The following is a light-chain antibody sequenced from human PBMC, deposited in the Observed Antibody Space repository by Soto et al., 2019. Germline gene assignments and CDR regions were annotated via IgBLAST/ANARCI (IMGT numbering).Light chain of an antibody. Sequence: ENVLTQSPATLSLYQGERATLSCRASQSVSRYLAWYQQKPGQAPRLLIYDASNRATGIPARFSGSGSGTDFTLTISSLEPEDFAVYYCQQRSNWPPITFGQGTRLEIK. V-gene: IGKV3-11*01. CDR3: QQRSNWPPIT. J-gene: IGKJ5*01. CDR1: QSVSRY. CDR2: DAS.